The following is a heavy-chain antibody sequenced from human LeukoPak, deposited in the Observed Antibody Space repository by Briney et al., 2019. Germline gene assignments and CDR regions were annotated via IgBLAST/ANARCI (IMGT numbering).Heavy chain of an antibody. Sequence: PSETLSLTCTVSGGSLSSYYWSWIRQPPGKGLEWIGYIYYSGSTSYNPSLKSRVTISVDTSKKQFSLKLSSVTAADTAVYYCARSVEGYCRGGSCYSYSYYMDVWGKGTTVTVSS. CDR1: GGSLSSYY. D-gene: IGHD2-15*01. V-gene: IGHV4-59*01. CDR2: IYYSGST. J-gene: IGHJ6*03. CDR3: ARSVEGYCRGGSCYSYSYYMDV.